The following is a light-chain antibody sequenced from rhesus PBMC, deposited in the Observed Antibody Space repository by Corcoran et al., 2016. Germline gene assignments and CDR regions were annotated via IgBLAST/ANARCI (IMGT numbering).Light chain of an antibody. CDR3: LQHNSYPLT. V-gene: IGKV1-28*03. Sequence: DIQMTQSPSSLSASVGATVTITCRASQGISSYLNWFQQKQGKAPKLRIYAASSFESGVPSRFSGSGSGTDFTLTISSLQPEDFAAYYCLQHNSYPLTFGGGTKVEIK. CDR2: AAS. CDR1: QGISSY. J-gene: IGKJ4*01.